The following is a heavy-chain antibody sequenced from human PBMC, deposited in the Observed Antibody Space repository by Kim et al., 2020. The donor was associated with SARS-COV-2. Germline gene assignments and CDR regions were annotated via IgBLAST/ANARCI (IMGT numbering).Heavy chain of an antibody. CDR1: GGSISSYY. D-gene: IGHD3-22*01. V-gene: IGHV4-59*08. CDR3: ARGPYYDSSGYYYDLDY. CDR2: IYYSGST. Sequence: SETLSLTCTVSGGSISSYYWSWIRQPPGKGLEWIGYIYYSGSTNYNPSLKSRVTISVDTSKNQFSLKLSSVTAADTAVYYCARGPYYDSSGYYYDLDYWGQGTLGTVSS. J-gene: IGHJ4*02.